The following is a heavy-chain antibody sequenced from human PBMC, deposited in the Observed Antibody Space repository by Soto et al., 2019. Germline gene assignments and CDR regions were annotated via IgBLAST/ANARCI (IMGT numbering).Heavy chain of an antibody. V-gene: IGHV4-34*01. CDR1: GGPFSGYY. J-gene: IGHJ5*02. Sequence: QVQLQQWGAGLLKPSETLSLTCAVSGGPFSGYYWSWIRQPPGKGLEWIGEINHSGSTNYNPSLKSRVTISVDTAKSQCSLKLSSVTAADTAVYYCARPYGELDPWGQGTLVTVSS. D-gene: IGHD4-17*01. CDR2: INHSGST. CDR3: ARPYGELDP.